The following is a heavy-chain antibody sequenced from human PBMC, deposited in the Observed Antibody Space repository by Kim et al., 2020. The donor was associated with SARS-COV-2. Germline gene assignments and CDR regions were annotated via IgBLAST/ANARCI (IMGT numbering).Heavy chain of an antibody. CDR3: AKDFWGFDY. V-gene: IGHV3-43*01. CDR2: GST. Sequence: GSTYYADSVKGRLTISRDNSKNSLYLQMNSLRTEDTALYYCAKDFWGFDYWGQGTLVTVSS. J-gene: IGHJ4*02. D-gene: IGHD7-27*01.